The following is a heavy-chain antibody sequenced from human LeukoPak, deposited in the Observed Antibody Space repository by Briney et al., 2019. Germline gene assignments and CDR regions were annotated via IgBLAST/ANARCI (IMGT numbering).Heavy chain of an antibody. CDR3: ARCVAAGFDI. CDR2: MKQDGSEK. V-gene: IGHV3-7*04. Sequence: GGSLRLSCAASGFTFSSDWMSWVRQAPGKGLEWVANMKQDGSEKYYVDSVKGRFTISRDNANNSLYLQMNSLRAEDTAVYYCARCVAAGFDIWGQGTMVTVSS. D-gene: IGHD6-25*01. J-gene: IGHJ3*02. CDR1: GFTFSSDW.